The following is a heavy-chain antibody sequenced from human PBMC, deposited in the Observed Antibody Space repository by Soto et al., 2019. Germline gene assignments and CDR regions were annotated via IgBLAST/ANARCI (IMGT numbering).Heavy chain of an antibody. J-gene: IGHJ6*02. CDR2: IYTSGST. V-gene: IGHV4-4*07. CDR3: ARGGASGFGMDV. D-gene: IGHD1-26*01. Sequence: PSETLSLTCNVSGGSIRSYYWSWVRQPAGKPLEWIGRIYTSGSTNYNPSLKSRVSMSVDTSKNQFSLEVTSVTAADTAVYYCARGGASGFGMDVWGQGTTVTVSS. CDR1: GGSIRSYY.